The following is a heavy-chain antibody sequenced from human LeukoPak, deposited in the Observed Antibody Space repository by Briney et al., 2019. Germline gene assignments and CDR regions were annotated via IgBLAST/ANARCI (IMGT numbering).Heavy chain of an antibody. CDR2: ISWNSGSK. J-gene: IGHJ4*02. CDR3: AKDGIAVAGLHYFDY. V-gene: IGHV3-9*01. D-gene: IGHD6-19*01. CDR1: GFTFDDYA. Sequence: GRSLRLSCAASGFTFDDYAMHWVRQAPGKGLEWVSGISWNSGSKGYADSVKGRFTISRDNAKNSLYLQMNSLRAEDTALYYCAKDGIAVAGLHYFDYWGQGTLVTVSS.